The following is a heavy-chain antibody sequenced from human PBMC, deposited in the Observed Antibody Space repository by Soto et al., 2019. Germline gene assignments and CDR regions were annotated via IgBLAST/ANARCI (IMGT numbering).Heavy chain of an antibody. J-gene: IGHJ3*02. CDR3: AKAFITMVRGVNAAFDN. D-gene: IGHD3-10*01. V-gene: IGHV3-23*01. CDR2: ISGSGGST. Sequence: EVQLLESGGGLVQPGGSLRLSCAASGFTFSSYAMSWVRQAPGKGLEWVSAISGSGGSTYYADSVKGRFTISRDNSKNTLYLQMNSLRAEDTAVYYCAKAFITMVRGVNAAFDNWGQGTMVTVSS. CDR1: GFTFSSYA.